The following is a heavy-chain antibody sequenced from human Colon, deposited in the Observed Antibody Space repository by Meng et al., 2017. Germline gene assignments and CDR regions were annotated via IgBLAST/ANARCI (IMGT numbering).Heavy chain of an antibody. J-gene: IGHJ4*02. Sequence: ASVKVSCKASGYTNTAYNMHWLRQVPGQRLEGMGWINAGNGNTRYSQNFQGRVTITRDTSATTVYMALNSLISEDTRIYYCANRSRLYSTLDYWGQGTLVTVSS. CDR1: GYTNTAYN. V-gene: IGHV1-3*01. D-gene: IGHD2-2*01. CDR3: ANRSRLYSTLDY. CDR2: INAGNGNT.